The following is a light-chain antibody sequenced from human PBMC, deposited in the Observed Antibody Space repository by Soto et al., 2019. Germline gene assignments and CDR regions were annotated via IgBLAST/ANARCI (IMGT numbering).Light chain of an antibody. CDR3: QQYYSVPWT. CDR2: WAS. CDR1: QSLLYSADNQNY. J-gene: IGKJ1*01. Sequence: IVVTQSADSLAVSLGERATINCKSSQSLLYSADNQNYLAWYQQKVGQPPKLLIYWASTRDSGVPDRFSGSGSGTDFTLTISSLQAEDMAVYYCQQYYSVPWTFGQGTKVEIK. V-gene: IGKV4-1*01.